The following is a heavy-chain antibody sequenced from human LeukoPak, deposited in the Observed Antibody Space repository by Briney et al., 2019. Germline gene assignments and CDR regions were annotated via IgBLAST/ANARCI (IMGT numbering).Heavy chain of an antibody. CDR1: GFTFSDYS. V-gene: IGHV3-48*01. CDR2: ISSSSSTT. D-gene: IGHD3-3*01. CDR3: ARVGFAGRLDY. Sequence: GGSLRLSCAASGFTFSDYSMNWVRQAPGKGLEWVSYISSSSSTTYYADSVKGRFTISRDNAKNSLYLQMNSLRAEDTAVYYCARVGFAGRLDYWGQGSLVTVSS. J-gene: IGHJ4*02.